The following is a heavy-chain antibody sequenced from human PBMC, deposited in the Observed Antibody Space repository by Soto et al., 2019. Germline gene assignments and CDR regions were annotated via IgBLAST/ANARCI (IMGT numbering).Heavy chain of an antibody. V-gene: IGHV3-30*18. J-gene: IGHJ4*02. CDR3: AKYGSHNFDY. D-gene: IGHD1-26*01. CDR1: GCTFSHYA. Sequence: QVQLVESGGGVVQPGRSLRLSCAASGCTFSHYAMHWVRQAPGKGLEWVALMSYDGSNEYYADSVKGRFTISRDNSKNTLYLQMNSLRGEDTVVYYCAKYGSHNFDYWGQGPLVTVSS. CDR2: MSYDGSNE.